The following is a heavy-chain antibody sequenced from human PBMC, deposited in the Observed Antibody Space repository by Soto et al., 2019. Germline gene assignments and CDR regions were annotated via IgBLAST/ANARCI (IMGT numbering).Heavy chain of an antibody. CDR3: VRAAGYSGNDYVYYYGMDV. Sequence: QVQLVESGGGVVQPGRSLRLSCAASGFTFSSYGTHWVRQAPGKWLEWVALVWYDGGNKYYADSVKGRFTISRDNSKNTLYLQMNSLRDEDTAVYYCVRAAGYSGNDYVYYYGMDVWGQGTTVTVSS. V-gene: IGHV3-33*01. CDR2: VWYDGGNK. D-gene: IGHD5-12*01. CDR1: GFTFSSYG. J-gene: IGHJ6*02.